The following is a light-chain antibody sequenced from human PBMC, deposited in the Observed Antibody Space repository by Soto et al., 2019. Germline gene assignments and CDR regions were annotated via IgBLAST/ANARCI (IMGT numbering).Light chain of an antibody. CDR1: QSVDTW. CDR3: QQYNNYPRT. J-gene: IGKJ1*01. Sequence: DIQMTQFPSTLSASVGDRVTITCRASQSVDTWLAWYQQKPGKAPSLVIYKASNLESGLPSRFSGSGSGTQFTLTIRSLQPDDFATYCGQQYNNYPRTFGQGTKV. V-gene: IGKV1-5*03. CDR2: KAS.